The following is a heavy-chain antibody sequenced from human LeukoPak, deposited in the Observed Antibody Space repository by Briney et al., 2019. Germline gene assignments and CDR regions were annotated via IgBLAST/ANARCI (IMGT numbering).Heavy chain of an antibody. D-gene: IGHD5-24*01. J-gene: IGHJ4*02. CDR3: ARDRDGYNYVDY. Sequence: SSETLSLTCTVSGDSMSSGGHYWTWIRQHPGKGLEWIGYIYYSGSAYYNPSLKSRVTMSVDTSENQFSLKLGSVTAADTAVYYCARDRDGYNYVDYWGQGTLVTVSS. CDR1: GDSMSSGGHY. V-gene: IGHV4-31*03. CDR2: IYYSGSA.